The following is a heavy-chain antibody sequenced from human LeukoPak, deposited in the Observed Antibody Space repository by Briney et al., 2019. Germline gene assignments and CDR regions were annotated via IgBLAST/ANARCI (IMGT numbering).Heavy chain of an antibody. Sequence: SETLSLTCAVYGGSLSGYYWSWIRQPPGKGLEWIGEINHSGSTNYNPSLKSRVTISVDTSKNQFSLKLSSVTTADTAVYYCARGREMTTRERWFDPWGQGTLVTVSS. J-gene: IGHJ5*02. V-gene: IGHV4-34*01. CDR3: ARGREMTTRERWFDP. D-gene: IGHD5-24*01. CDR2: INHSGST. CDR1: GGSLSGYY.